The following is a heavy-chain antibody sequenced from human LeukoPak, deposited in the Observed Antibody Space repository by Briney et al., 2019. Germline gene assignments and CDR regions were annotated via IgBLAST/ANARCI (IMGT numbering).Heavy chain of an antibody. D-gene: IGHD3-22*01. J-gene: IGHJ4*02. CDR3: ARNSRYFDSSLFRDDDY. CDR2: ISSSSTTI. CDR1: GFAFNNYI. V-gene: IGHV3-48*01. Sequence: PGGSLRLSRAASGFAFNNYIMNWVRQAPGKGLEWVSYISSSSTTIYYADSVKGRFSIFRDNAKNSLYLQMNSLRAEDTAVYYCARNSRYFDSSLFRDDDYWGQGTLVTVSS.